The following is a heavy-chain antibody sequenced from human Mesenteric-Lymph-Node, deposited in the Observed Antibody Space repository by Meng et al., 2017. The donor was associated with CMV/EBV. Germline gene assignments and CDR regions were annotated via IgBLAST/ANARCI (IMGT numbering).Heavy chain of an antibody. Sequence: GGSLRLSCAASGFTFSSYSMNWVRQAPGKGLEWVSSISSSSSYIYYADSVKGRFTISRDNAKNSLYLQMNSLRAEDTAVYYCARAAYYDFWSGYYPDTNNWFDPWGQGTLVTVSS. CDR1: GFTFSSYS. CDR2: ISSSSSYI. D-gene: IGHD3-3*01. J-gene: IGHJ5*02. CDR3: ARAAYYDFWSGYYPDTNNWFDP. V-gene: IGHV3-21*01.